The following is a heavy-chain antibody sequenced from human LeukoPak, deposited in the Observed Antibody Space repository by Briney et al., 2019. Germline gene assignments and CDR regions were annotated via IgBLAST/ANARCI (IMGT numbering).Heavy chain of an antibody. D-gene: IGHD1-7*01. CDR1: GGSFSGYY. CDR3: ARDNDQLGLDPFDY. Sequence: PSETLSLTCAVYGGSFSGYYWSWIRQPPGKGLEWIGEINHSGSTYYNPSLKSRVTISMDTSKNHFSLKLNSVTAADTALYYCARDNDQLGLDPFDYWGQGTLVTVSS. CDR2: INHSGST. V-gene: IGHV4-34*01. J-gene: IGHJ4*02.